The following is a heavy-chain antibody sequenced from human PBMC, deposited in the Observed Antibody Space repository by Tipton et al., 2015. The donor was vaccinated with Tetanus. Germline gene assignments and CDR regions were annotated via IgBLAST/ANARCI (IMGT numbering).Heavy chain of an antibody. CDR3: ARDSPYYDFWSGRIIADYYHYYGMDV. Sequence: TLSLTCTVSGGSISSGGYYWSWIRQPPGKGLEWIGRIYTSGSTNYNPSLKSRVTMSVDTSKNQFSLKLGSVTAADTAVYYCARDSPYYDFWSGRIIADYYHYYGMDVWGQGTTVTVSS. V-gene: IGHV4-61*02. D-gene: IGHD3-3*01. CDR2: IYTSGST. CDR1: GGSISSGGYY. J-gene: IGHJ6*02.